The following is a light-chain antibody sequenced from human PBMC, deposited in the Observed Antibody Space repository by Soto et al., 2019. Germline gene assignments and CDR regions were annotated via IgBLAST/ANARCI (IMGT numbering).Light chain of an antibody. CDR2: DVT. Sequence: QSALTQPASVSGSPGQSITISCTGTSSDVGGYDHVSWYQQHPGKAPKLIIYDVTVRPSGFSRRFSGSKSDNTASLAVSGLQPEDEADYYCSSYTNKDTLLFGGGTKLTVL. V-gene: IGLV2-14*03. J-gene: IGLJ3*02. CDR1: SSDVGGYDH. CDR3: SSYTNKDTLL.